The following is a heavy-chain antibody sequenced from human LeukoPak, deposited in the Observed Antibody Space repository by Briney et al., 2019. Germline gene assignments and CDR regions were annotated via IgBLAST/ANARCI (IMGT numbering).Heavy chain of an antibody. CDR2: ISPTSSYT. CDR1: DFIFSAYK. V-gene: IGHV3-21*01. D-gene: IGHD2-2*01. Sequence: PGGSLRLSCAASDFIFSAYKMNWVRQAPGKGLEWVSSISPTSSYTSYTDSVKGRFTISRDNANNSLFLQMNSLRVEDTALYFCARDGPTYCSGTNCYPFALDVWGQGTMVAVSS. CDR3: ARDGPTYCSGTNCYPFALDV. J-gene: IGHJ3*01.